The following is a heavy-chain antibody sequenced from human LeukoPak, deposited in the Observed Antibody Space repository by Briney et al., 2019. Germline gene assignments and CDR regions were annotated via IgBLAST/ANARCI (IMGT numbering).Heavy chain of an antibody. Sequence: GGSLRLSCAASGFTFSSYAMSWVRQAPGKGLEWVSAISGSGGSTYYADSVKGRFTISRDNSKNTLYLQMNTLRAEDTAVYYCAKGDYVWGRDPLPFDPWGQGTLVTVSS. D-gene: IGHD3-16*01. CDR3: AKGDYVWGRDPLPFDP. CDR1: GFTFSSYA. J-gene: IGHJ5*02. CDR2: ISGSGGST. V-gene: IGHV3-23*01.